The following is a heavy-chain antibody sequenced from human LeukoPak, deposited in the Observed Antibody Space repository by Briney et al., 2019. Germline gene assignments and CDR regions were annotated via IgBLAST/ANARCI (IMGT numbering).Heavy chain of an antibody. CDR2: ISAYNGNT. CDR3: ARDPPRIAVAGYFDY. J-gene: IGHJ4*02. D-gene: IGHD6-19*01. Sequence: ASVKVSCKASGYTFTGYYMHWVRQAPGQGLEWMGWISAYNGNTNYAQKLQGRVTMTTDTPTSTAYMELRSLRSDDTAVYYCARDPPRIAVAGYFDYWGQGTLVTVSS. CDR1: GYTFTGYY. V-gene: IGHV1-18*04.